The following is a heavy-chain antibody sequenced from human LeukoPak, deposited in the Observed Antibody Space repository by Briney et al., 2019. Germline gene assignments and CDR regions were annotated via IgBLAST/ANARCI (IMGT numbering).Heavy chain of an antibody. CDR2: IYSGGST. CDR1: GFTVSSNY. CDR3: ARGYSYGPNVLDY. J-gene: IGHJ4*02. Sequence: GGSLRLSCAASGFTVSSNYMSWVRQAPGKGLEWVSVIYSGGSTYYAGSVKGRFTISRHNSKNTLYLQMNSLRAEDTAVYYCARGYSYGPNVLDYWGQGTLVTVSS. V-gene: IGHV3-53*04. D-gene: IGHD5-18*01.